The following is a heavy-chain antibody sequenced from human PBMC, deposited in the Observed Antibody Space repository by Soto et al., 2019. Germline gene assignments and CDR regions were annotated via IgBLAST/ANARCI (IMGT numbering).Heavy chain of an antibody. CDR1: GGSFSVYY. Sequence: PPETLFLTCAISGGSFSVYYRGWIRQPPGKGQEWIGSNYYSGGTYYNPSPKSRVTTYVATSKNQFSLKLNSVTAADTAVYYCDRLSPHSDLTPYMIVLVRPPCNRGVFDYWGQGTLVTVSS. J-gene: IGHJ4*02. CDR3: DRLSPHSDLTPYMIVLVRPPCNRGVFDY. D-gene: IGHD3-22*01. CDR2: NYYSGGT. V-gene: IGHV4-39*01.